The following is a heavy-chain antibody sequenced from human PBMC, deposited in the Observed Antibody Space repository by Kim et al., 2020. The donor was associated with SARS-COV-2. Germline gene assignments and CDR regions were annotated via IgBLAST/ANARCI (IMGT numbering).Heavy chain of an antibody. D-gene: IGHD4-17*01. V-gene: IGHV3-48*02. Sequence: VKGRFTISRDNAKNSLYLQMNSLRDEDTAVYYCARGLTTVTYYYYYGMDVWGQGTTVTVSS. CDR3: ARGLTTVTYYYYYGMDV. J-gene: IGHJ6*02.